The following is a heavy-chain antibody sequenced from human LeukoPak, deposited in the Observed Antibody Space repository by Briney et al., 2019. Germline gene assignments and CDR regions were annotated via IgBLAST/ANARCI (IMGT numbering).Heavy chain of an antibody. Sequence: GGSLRLSCAASGFTFSSYAMSWVRQAPGKGLEWVSAISGSGGSTYYADSVKGRFTISRDNSKNTLYLQMNSLRAEDTAVYYCAKRGKLWSLTYYFDYWGQGTLVTVSS. CDR2: ISGSGGST. V-gene: IGHV3-23*01. CDR1: GFTFSSYA. D-gene: IGHD3-10*01. CDR3: AKRGKLWSLTYYFDY. J-gene: IGHJ4*02.